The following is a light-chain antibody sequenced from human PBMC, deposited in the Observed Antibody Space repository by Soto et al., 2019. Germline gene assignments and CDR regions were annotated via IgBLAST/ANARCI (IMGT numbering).Light chain of an antibody. J-gene: IGLJ2*01. CDR2: EVT. V-gene: IGLV2-8*01. CDR1: SSDVGRYNY. Sequence: QSVLTQPPSASGSPGQSVTISCTGTSSDVGRYNYVSWYQHLPGKAPKLIIYEVTKLPSGVPDRFYGSKSGNTAAMTVSGLQADDEAVYYCASPAGSLKFDFLFGGGTKLTVL. CDR3: ASPAGSLKFDFL.